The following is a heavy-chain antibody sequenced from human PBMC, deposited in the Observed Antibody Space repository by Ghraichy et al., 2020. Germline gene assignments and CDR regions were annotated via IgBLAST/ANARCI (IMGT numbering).Heavy chain of an antibody. CDR2: ISSSSSYI. V-gene: IGHV3-21*01. J-gene: IGHJ5*02. CDR1: GFSFSSYS. Sequence: GGSLRLSCAASGFSFSSYSMNWVRQAPGKGLEWVSSISSSSSYIYYADSVKGRFTLSRDNAKNSLYLQMNGLRAEDTAVYYCARGHTAMVTDAYFDPWGQGTLVTVSS. CDR3: ARGHTAMVTDAYFDP. D-gene: IGHD5-18*01.